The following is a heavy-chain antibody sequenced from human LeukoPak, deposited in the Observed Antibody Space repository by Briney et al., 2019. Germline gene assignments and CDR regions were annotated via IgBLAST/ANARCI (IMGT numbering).Heavy chain of an antibody. D-gene: IGHD3-22*01. V-gene: IGHV1-69*04. CDR2: IIPILGIA. CDR3: ARKDSSKGPNAFDI. J-gene: IGHJ3*02. Sequence: SVKVSCKASGGTFSSYAISWVRQAPGQGLEWMGRIIPILGIANYAQKFQGRVTITADKSTSTAYMELSSLRSEDTAVYYCARKDSSKGPNAFDIWGQGTMVTASS. CDR1: GGTFSSYA.